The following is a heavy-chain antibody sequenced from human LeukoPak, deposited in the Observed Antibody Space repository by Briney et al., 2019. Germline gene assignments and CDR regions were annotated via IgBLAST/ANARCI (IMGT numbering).Heavy chain of an antibody. J-gene: IGHJ4*02. CDR3: ARDLMRSSGWSPYFDY. V-gene: IGHV4-39*02. D-gene: IGHD6-19*01. CDR2: IFYSGST. CDR1: GGSISSGSYY. Sequence: SETLSLTCTVSGGSISSGSYYWGWIRQPPGKGLEWIGSIFYSGSTYYNPSLKSRVTISVDTSKNQFSLKLSSVTAADTAVYYCARDLMRSSGWSPYFDYWGQGTLVTVSS.